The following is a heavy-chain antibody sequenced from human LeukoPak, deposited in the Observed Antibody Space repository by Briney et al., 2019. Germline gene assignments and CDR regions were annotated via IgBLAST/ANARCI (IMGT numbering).Heavy chain of an antibody. Sequence: PSETLSLTCTISGGSISNYYWSWIRQPPGKGLEWIGYIYYSGNTNYNPSLKRRLTVSLDTSKYQFSLELKSVTAADTAVYYCAREDCSNGVCPIDSWGQGTLVTVSS. D-gene: IGHD2-8*01. CDR2: IYYSGNT. CDR1: GGSISNYY. CDR3: AREDCSNGVCPIDS. V-gene: IGHV4-59*08. J-gene: IGHJ4*02.